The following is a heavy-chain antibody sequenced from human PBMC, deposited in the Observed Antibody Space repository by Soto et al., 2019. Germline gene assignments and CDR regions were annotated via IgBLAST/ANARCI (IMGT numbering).Heavy chain of an antibody. CDR3: ARDHNAGLSGPLYSFNF. D-gene: IGHD2-21*01. J-gene: IGHJ4*02. Sequence: QVQLVQSGAEVKKPGSSVKVSCKASGGTFSSYAISWVRQAPGQGLEWMGGIIPIFGTANYAQKFQGRVTIAANKTTSTALMELSSLRSEETDVYYCARDHNAGLSGPLYSFNFWGQGTLVTVSS. CDR1: GGTFSSYA. CDR2: IIPIFGTA. V-gene: IGHV1-69*06.